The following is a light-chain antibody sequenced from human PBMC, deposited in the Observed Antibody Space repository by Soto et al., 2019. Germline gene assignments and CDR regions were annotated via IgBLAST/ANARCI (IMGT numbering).Light chain of an antibody. J-gene: IGKJ1*01. CDR1: QGISSY. V-gene: IGKV1-8*01. Sequence: AIRMTQSPSSLSASTGDRVTITCRASQGISSYLAWYQQKPGKAPKLLIDAASTLQSGVPSRFRGSGSGTDFTLTISCLQSEDFATYYCQQYYSYPRTFGQGTKVEIK. CDR3: QQYYSYPRT. CDR2: AAS.